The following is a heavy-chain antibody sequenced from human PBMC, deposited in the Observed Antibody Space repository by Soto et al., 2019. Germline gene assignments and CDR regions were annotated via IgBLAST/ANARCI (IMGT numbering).Heavy chain of an antibody. CDR3: ARTQPGIAVAGTIDY. Sequence: QVQLVQSGAEVKKPGSSVKVSCKASGGTFSSYTISWVRQAPGQGLEWMGRIIPILGIANYAQKFQGRVTITAEKSTSTAYMELSSLRSEDTAVYYCARTQPGIAVAGTIDYWGQGTLVTVSS. J-gene: IGHJ4*02. CDR2: IIPILGIA. V-gene: IGHV1-69*02. D-gene: IGHD6-19*01. CDR1: GGTFSSYT.